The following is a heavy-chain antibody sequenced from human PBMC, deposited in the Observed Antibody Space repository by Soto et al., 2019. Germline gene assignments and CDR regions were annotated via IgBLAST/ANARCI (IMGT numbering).Heavy chain of an antibody. D-gene: IGHD2-2*01. CDR1: GYTFTSYG. V-gene: IGHV1-18*01. Sequence: ASVKVSCKASGYTFTSYGISWVRQAPGQGLEWMGCISAYNGKTNYAQKLQGRVTMTTDTSTSTAYMELRSLSSDDTAVYYCARGALPIVVVPAAAINWFDPWGQGTLVTVSS. J-gene: IGHJ5*02. CDR2: ISAYNGKT. CDR3: ARGALPIVVVPAAAINWFDP.